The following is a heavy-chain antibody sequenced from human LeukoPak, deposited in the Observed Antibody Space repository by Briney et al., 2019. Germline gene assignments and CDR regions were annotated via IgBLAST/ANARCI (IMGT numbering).Heavy chain of an antibody. CDR1: GGSLSGYY. CDR2: MYYSGST. V-gene: IGHV4-59*01. D-gene: IGHD4-17*01. CDR3: ARGGRAGDYGYYFDY. J-gene: IGHJ4*02. Sequence: SETLSLTCAVYGGSLSGYYWSWIRQPPGKGLEWIGYMYYSGSTTYNPSLKSRVTISVDTSRNQVSLILYSVTAADTAIYYCARGGRAGDYGYYFDYWGQGALVTVSS.